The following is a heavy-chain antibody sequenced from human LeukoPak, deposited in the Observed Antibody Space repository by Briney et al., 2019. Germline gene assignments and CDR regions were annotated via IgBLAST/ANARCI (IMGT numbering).Heavy chain of an antibody. D-gene: IGHD3/OR15-3a*01. CDR1: GGSISSSSYY. CDR3: SRTRYDYWSDPYYYYGMDV. J-gene: IGHJ6*02. Sequence: SETLSLTCTVSGGSISSSSYYWGWIRQPPGKGLEWVGSIYYSGSTYYNPSLKSRVTISVDTSKNQFSLKLSSVTAADTAVYYCSRTRYDYWSDPYYYYGMDVWGQGTTVTVSS. V-gene: IGHV4-39*01. CDR2: IYYSGST.